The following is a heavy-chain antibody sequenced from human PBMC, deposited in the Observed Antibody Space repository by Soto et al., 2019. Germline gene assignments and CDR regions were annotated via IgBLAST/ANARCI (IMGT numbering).Heavy chain of an antibody. CDR2: IYHSGST. J-gene: IGHJ5*02. Sequence: SETLSLTCAVSGGSISSSNWWIWVRQPPGKGLEWIGEIYHSGSTNYNPSLKSRVTISVDKSKNQFSLKLSSVTAADTAVYYCARHLPNYYDSSGYYPQGQFDPWGQGTLVTVSS. CDR3: ARHLPNYYDSSGYYPQGQFDP. CDR1: GGSISSSNW. D-gene: IGHD3-22*01. V-gene: IGHV4-4*02.